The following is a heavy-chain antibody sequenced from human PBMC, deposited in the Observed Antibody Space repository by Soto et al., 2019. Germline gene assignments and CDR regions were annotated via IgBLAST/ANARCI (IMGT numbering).Heavy chain of an antibody. J-gene: IGHJ6*03. CDR2: INHSGST. D-gene: IGHD3-16*01. CDR3: ARGPRPGGWGYYYYYMDV. CDR1: GGSFSGYY. Sequence: SETLSLTCAVYGGSFSGYYWSWIRQPPGKGLEWIGEINHSGSTNYNPSLKSRVTISVDTSKNQFSLKLSSVTAADTAVYYCARGPRPGGWGYYYYYMDVWGKGTTVTVSS. V-gene: IGHV4-34*01.